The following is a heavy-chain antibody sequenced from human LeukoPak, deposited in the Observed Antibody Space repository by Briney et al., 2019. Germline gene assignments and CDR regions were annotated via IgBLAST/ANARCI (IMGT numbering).Heavy chain of an antibody. CDR3: AGSHDYGDYYFDY. Sequence: PPETLSLTCSVYGGSFSGYYWSWIRQPPGKGLEWIGEINHSGSTNYNPSLKSRVTISVDTSKNQFSLKLSSVTAADTAVYYCAGSHDYGDYYFDYWGQGTLVTVSS. CDR2: INHSGST. D-gene: IGHD4-17*01. J-gene: IGHJ4*02. V-gene: IGHV4-34*01. CDR1: GGSFSGYY.